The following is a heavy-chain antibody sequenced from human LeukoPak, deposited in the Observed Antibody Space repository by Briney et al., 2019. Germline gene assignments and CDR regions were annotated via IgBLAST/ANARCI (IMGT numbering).Heavy chain of an antibody. J-gene: IGHJ6*03. D-gene: IGHD3-9*01. CDR1: GYTFTGYY. V-gene: IGHV1-2*04. Sequence: ASVKVSCKASGYTFTGYYMHWVRQAPGQGLEWMGWINPNSGGTNYAQKFQGWVTMTRDTSISTAYMELSRLRSDDTAVYYCARESGSVPFYNALTGRQDYYFYYMDVWGKGTTVTVSS. CDR2: INPNSGGT. CDR3: ARESGSVPFYNALTGRQDYYFYYMDV.